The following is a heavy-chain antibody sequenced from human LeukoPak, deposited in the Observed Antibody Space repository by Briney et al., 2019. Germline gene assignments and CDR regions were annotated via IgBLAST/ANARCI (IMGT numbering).Heavy chain of an antibody. Sequence: GGSLRLSCTTSGFNFRAYWMGWVRQAPGKRLEWVANIHQHGSKENYVDSVKGRFTISRDNAKNSVFLQMNSLRAEDTAVYYCAGYYYGMDVWGQGTTVTVSS. CDR1: GFNFRAYW. J-gene: IGHJ6*02. CDR2: IHQHGSKE. CDR3: AGYYYGMDV. V-gene: IGHV3-7*01.